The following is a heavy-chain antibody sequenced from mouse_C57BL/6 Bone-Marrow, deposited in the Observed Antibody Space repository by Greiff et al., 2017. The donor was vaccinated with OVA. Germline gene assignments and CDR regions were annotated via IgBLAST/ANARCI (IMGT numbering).Heavy chain of an antibody. D-gene: IGHD1-1*01. J-gene: IGHJ4*01. V-gene: IGHV1-52*01. Sequence: VQLQQPGAELVRPGSSVKLSCKASGYTFTSYWMHWVKQRPIQGLEWIGNIDPSDSETHYNQKFKDKATLTVDKSSSTAYMQLSSLTSEDSAVYYCARGPGSSYYAMDYWGQGTSVTVSS. CDR3: ARGPGSSYYAMDY. CDR2: IDPSDSET. CDR1: GYTFTSYW.